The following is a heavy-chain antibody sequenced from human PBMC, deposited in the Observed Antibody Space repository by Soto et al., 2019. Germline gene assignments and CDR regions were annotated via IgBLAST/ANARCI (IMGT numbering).Heavy chain of an antibody. D-gene: IGHD6-13*01. Sequence: SETLSLTCAVYGGSFSGYYWSWIRQPPGKGLEWIGYIYYSGSTYYNPSLKSRVTISVDTSKNQFSLKLSSVTAADTAVYYCARDQAAAGSFNWFDPWGQGTLVTVSS. V-gene: IGHV4-30-4*01. CDR3: ARDQAAAGSFNWFDP. CDR1: GGSFSGYY. CDR2: IYYSGST. J-gene: IGHJ5*02.